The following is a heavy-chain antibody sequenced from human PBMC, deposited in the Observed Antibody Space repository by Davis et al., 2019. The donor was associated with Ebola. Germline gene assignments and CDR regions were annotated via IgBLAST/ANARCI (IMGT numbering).Heavy chain of an antibody. D-gene: IGHD3-22*01. V-gene: IGHV3-48*02. CDR2: ISSRTNTV. Sequence: PGGSLRLSCAASGFTFNNYDMNWVRQAPGKGLEWISYISSRTNTVYYADSVRGRFTISRDNAKNSAYFQMNSLRDEDTAVYYCARGTMIVYFDSWGQGALVTVSS. CDR1: GFTFNNYD. J-gene: IGHJ4*02. CDR3: ARGTMIVYFDS.